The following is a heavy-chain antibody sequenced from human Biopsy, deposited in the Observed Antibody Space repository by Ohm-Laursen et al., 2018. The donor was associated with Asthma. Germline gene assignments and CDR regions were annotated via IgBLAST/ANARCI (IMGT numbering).Heavy chain of an antibody. CDR1: GGSVYSYDHH. CDR3: ARAQSYGDIYYGLDV. V-gene: IGHV4-30-4*01. CDR2: IFYSGST. D-gene: IGHD2-21*02. J-gene: IGHJ6*02. Sequence: SQTLSLTCSVFGGSVYSYDHHWSWIRQPPGMGLEWIGFIFYSGSTFYNPSLRSRITISVDTSKRQFSLSLRPVTVADTAVYFCARAQSYGDIYYGLDVWGQGTTVTVSS.